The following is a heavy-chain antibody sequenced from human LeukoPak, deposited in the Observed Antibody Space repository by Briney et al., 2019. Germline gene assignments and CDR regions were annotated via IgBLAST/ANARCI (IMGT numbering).Heavy chain of an antibody. V-gene: IGHV4-39*07. D-gene: IGHD5-24*01. CDR2: IYYSGST. J-gene: IGHJ3*02. Sequence: PSETLSLTCTVSGGSISSSSYYWGWIRQPPGKGLEWIGSIYYSGSTYYNPSLKSRVTISVDTSKNQFSLKLSSVTAADTAVYYCARRDPPQAGAFDIWGQGTMVTVSS. CDR3: ARRDPPQAGAFDI. CDR1: GGSISSSSYY.